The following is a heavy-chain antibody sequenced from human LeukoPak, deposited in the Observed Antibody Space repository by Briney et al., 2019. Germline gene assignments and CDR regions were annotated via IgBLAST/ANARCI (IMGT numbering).Heavy chain of an antibody. D-gene: IGHD6-13*01. J-gene: IGHJ4*02. CDR3: ARDQRVHSSSWPPPSFDY. CDR1: GYSISSGYY. V-gene: IGHV4-38-2*02. CDR2: IYHSGST. Sequence: SETLSLTCAVSGYSISSGYYWGWIRPPPGKGLEWIGSIYHSGSTYFNPSLKSRVTISVDTSKNQFSLKLSSVTAADTAVCYCARDQRVHSSSWPPPSFDYWGQGTLVTVSS.